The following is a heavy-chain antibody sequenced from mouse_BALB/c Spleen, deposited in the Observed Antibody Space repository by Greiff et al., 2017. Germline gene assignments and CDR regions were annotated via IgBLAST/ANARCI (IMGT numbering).Heavy chain of an antibody. Sequence: EVKLEESGGGLVQPGGSLRLSCATSGFTFTDYYMSWVRQPPGKALEWLGFIRNKANGYTTEYSASVKGRFTISRDNSQSILYLQMNTLRAEDSATYYCARYYYGSSYYYAMDYWGQGTSVTVSS. J-gene: IGHJ4*01. CDR1: GFTFTDYY. D-gene: IGHD1-1*01. V-gene: IGHV7-3*02. CDR2: IRNKANGYTT. CDR3: ARYYYGSSYYYAMDY.